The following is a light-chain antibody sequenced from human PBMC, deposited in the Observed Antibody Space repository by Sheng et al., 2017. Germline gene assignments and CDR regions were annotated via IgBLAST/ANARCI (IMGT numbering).Light chain of an antibody. Sequence: IQMTQSPSSLSASVGDRVTITCRASQGIRTDLSWYQQRPGEAPKLLIYAASSLQSGVPSRFSGSGSGTDFTLTISSLQPEDFATYYCQLSSSPFTFGGGTKVEIK. CDR2: AAS. V-gene: IGKV1-39*01. CDR1: QGIRTD. J-gene: IGKJ4*01. CDR3: QLSSSPFT.